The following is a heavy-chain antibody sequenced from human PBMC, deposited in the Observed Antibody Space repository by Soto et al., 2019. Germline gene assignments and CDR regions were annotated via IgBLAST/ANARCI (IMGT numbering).Heavy chain of an antibody. CDR2: VYYRGRS. D-gene: IGHD4-17*01. CDR1: GGSVTNSSYY. J-gene: IGHJ4*02. V-gene: IGHV4-39*01. CDR3: VSQRTTVPTQAYFDY. Sequence: SETLSLTCTVSGGSVTNSSYYWGWIRQSPGKGLEWIGSVYYRGRSYSKSSVKSRVTISVDTSKNRFSLSLNSVTASDTAVYFCVSQRTTVPTQAYFDYWGSGALVTVSS.